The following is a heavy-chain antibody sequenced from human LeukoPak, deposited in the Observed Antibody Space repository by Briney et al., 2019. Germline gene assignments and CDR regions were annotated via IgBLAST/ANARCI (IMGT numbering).Heavy chain of an antibody. CDR1: GGTFSSYA. CDR3: ARDRGYYGSGSSYYFDY. Sequence: ASVKVSCKASGGTFSSYAISWVRQAPGQGLEWMGGIIPIFGTANYAQKFQGRVTITADESTSTAYMELSSLRSEDTAVYYCARDRGYYGSGSSYYFDYWGQGTLVTVSS. CDR2: IIPIFGTA. V-gene: IGHV1-69*13. D-gene: IGHD3-10*01. J-gene: IGHJ4*02.